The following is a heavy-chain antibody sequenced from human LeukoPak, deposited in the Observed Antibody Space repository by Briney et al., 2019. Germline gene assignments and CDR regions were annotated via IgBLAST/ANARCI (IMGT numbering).Heavy chain of an antibody. CDR1: GGSFSGYY. J-gene: IGHJ3*02. Sequence: SETLSLTCAVYGGSFSGYYWSWIRQPPGKGLEWIGEINHSGSTNYNPSLKSRVTISVDTSKNQLSLKLSSVTAADTAVYYCARALIVGAFDIWGQGTMVTVSS. V-gene: IGHV4-34*01. D-gene: IGHD1-26*01. CDR3: ARALIVGAFDI. CDR2: INHSGST.